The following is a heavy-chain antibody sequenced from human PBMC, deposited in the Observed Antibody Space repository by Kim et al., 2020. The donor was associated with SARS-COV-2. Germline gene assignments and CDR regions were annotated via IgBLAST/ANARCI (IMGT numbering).Heavy chain of an antibody. Sequence: SETLSLTCTVSGGSISSYYWSWIRQPPGKGLEWIGDIYYSGSTNYNPSLKSRVTISVDTSKNQFSLKLSSVTAADTAVYYCARSRLFTSWFDPWGQGTLVTVSS. V-gene: IGHV4-59*13. CDR1: GGSISSYY. CDR3: ARSRLFTSWFDP. CDR2: IYYSGST. J-gene: IGHJ5*02.